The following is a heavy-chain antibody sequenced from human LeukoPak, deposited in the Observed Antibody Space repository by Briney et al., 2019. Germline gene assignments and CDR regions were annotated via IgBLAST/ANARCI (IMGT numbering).Heavy chain of an antibody. J-gene: IGHJ4*02. CDR1: GGSICIYY. CDR2: IYHSGST. D-gene: IGHD3-10*01. CDR3: ARHYYGSGSNPCFDY. Sequence: PSESLCLTCAVSGGSICIYYWSWIRQPPGKGLEWVGSIYHSGSTYYNPYLTSRVTISVDTSKDQFSLKLSSVTAADTAVYYCARHYYGSGSNPCFDYWGQGTLVTVSS. V-gene: IGHV4-59*04.